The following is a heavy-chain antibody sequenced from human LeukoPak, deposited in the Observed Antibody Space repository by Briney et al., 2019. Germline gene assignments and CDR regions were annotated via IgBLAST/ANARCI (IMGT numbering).Heavy chain of an antibody. J-gene: IGHJ3*02. Sequence: GGSLRLSCAASGFTFSSYSMNWVRQAPGKGLEWVSYISSSSSTIYYADSVKGRFTISGDNAKNSLYLQMNSLRAEDTAVYYCARDRRGFLKADAFDIWGQGTMVTVSS. D-gene: IGHD3-10*01. CDR2: ISSSSSTI. CDR1: GFTFSSYS. CDR3: ARDRRGFLKADAFDI. V-gene: IGHV3-48*01.